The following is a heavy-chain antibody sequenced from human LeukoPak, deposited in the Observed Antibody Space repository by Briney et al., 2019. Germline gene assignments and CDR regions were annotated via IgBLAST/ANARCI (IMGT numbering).Heavy chain of an antibody. CDR3: ARAEPSCYYDSSGYSQALDY. D-gene: IGHD3-22*01. Sequence: GESLKISCKGSGYSFTSYWIGWVRQMPGKGLEWMGIIYPGDSDTRYSPSFQGQVTISADKSISTAYLQWSSLKASDTAMYYCARAEPSCYYDSSGYSQALDYWGQGTLVTVSS. J-gene: IGHJ4*02. CDR1: GYSFTSYW. CDR2: IYPGDSDT. V-gene: IGHV5-51*01.